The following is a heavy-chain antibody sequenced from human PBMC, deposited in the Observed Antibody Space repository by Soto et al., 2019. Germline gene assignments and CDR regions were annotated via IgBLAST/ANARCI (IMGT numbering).Heavy chain of an antibody. Sequence: GGSLRLSCAASGFTFSSYAMSWVRQAPGKGLEWVSAISGSGGSTYYADSVKGRFTISRDNSKNTLYLQMNSLRAEDTAVYYCAKARDAIVVVINFDYWGQGTLVTVSS. D-gene: IGHD3-22*01. CDR3: AKARDAIVVVINFDY. CDR1: GFTFSSYA. J-gene: IGHJ4*02. V-gene: IGHV3-23*01. CDR2: ISGSGGST.